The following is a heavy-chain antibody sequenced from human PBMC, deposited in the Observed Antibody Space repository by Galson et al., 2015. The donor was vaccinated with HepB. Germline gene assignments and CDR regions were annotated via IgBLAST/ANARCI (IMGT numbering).Heavy chain of an antibody. J-gene: IGHJ4*02. V-gene: IGHV1-18*01. CDR1: GYTFTSYG. CDR3: ARERVGSDYGDTRPGY. CDR2: ISAYNGST. D-gene: IGHD4-17*01. Sequence: SVKVSCKASGYTFTSYGISWVRQAPGQGLEWMGWISAYNGSTNYAQKLQGRVTMTTDTSTSTAYMELRSLRSDDTAVYYCARERVGSDYGDTRPGYWGQGTLVTVSS.